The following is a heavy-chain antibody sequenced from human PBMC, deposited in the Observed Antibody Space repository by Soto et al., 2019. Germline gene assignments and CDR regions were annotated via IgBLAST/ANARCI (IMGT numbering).Heavy chain of an antibody. CDR1: GGSISSSSYY. Sequence: TLSLTCTVSGGSISSSSYYWGWIHQPPGKGLEWIGSIYYSGSTYYNPSLKSRVTISVDTSKNQFSLKLSSVTAADTAVYYCARSSVTGKVFDYWGQGTLVTVSS. CDR2: IYYSGST. V-gene: IGHV4-39*01. D-gene: IGHD6-19*01. CDR3: ARSSVTGKVFDY. J-gene: IGHJ4*02.